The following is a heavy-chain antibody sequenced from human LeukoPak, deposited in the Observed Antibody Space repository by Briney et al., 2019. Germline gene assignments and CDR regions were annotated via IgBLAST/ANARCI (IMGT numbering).Heavy chain of an antibody. V-gene: IGHV3-30-3*01. J-gene: IGHJ4*02. Sequence: AGGSLRLSCAASGFTFSSYPMHWVRQAPGKGLEWVALISYDGSNTYYAGSVKGRFTISRDNSKNTLYLQMHSLRTEDTAVYYCARPQYSTSWYEGIDYWGQGNLVTVSS. CDR2: ISYDGSNT. CDR1: GFTFSSYP. D-gene: IGHD6-13*01. CDR3: ARPQYSTSWYEGIDY.